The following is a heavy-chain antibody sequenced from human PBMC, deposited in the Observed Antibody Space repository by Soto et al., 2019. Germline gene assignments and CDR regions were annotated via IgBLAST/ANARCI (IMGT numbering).Heavy chain of an antibody. CDR1: GYSISSGYY. J-gene: IGHJ5*02. CDR2: IYHSGST. V-gene: IGHV4-38-2*02. Sequence: NPSETLSLTCAVSGYSISSGYYWGWIRQPPGKGLEWIGSIYHSGSTYYNPSLKSRATISVDTSKNQFSLKLSSVTAADTAVYYCARDDCSSTSCYGIAAAGTSNWFDPWGQGTLVTVSS. D-gene: IGHD2-2*01. CDR3: ARDDCSSTSCYGIAAAGTSNWFDP.